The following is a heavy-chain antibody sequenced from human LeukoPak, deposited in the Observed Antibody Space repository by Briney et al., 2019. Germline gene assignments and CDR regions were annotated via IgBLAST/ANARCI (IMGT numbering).Heavy chain of an antibody. CDR1: CYFFTCYW. D-gene: IGHD4-17*01. Sequence: GASLKICCTSSCYFFTCYWIDWVHELPVKRVEWMGIIYVGDCDTTYSPSFQGQVSISVNKTISTAYLQWSSLMTPDTTMYYCVRPVNFGEHGDYWGQGTLVTVSS. V-gene: IGHV5-51*07. J-gene: IGHJ4*02. CDR2: IYVGDCDT. CDR3: VRPVNFGEHGDY.